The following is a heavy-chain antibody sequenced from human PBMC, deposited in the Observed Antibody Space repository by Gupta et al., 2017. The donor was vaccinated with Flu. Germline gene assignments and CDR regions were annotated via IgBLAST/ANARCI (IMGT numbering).Heavy chain of an antibody. V-gene: IGHV4-39*01. CDR2: IYYSGST. D-gene: IGHD6-13*01. CDR1: GGSISSGTYY. J-gene: IGHJ4*02. Sequence: QLQLQESGPGLVKPSETLSLTCTVSGGSISSGTYYWGWSRPPPGKGLDCIWSIYYSGSTYDNPSLKGRVTISVDTSKNRFSLNLNSVTATDTAVYYCARLGYTSSWIDSWGQGTLVTVSS. CDR3: ARLGYTSSWIDS.